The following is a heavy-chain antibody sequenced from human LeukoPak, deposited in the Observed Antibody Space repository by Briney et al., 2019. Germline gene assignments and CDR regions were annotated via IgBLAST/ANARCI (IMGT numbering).Heavy chain of an antibody. Sequence: GGSLRLSCAASGFTFSSYAMHWVRQAPGKGLEWVAVISYDGSNKYYADSVKGRFTISRDNSKSTLYLQMNSLRAEDTAVHYCARDRAPWFGESIDYWGQGTLVTVSS. CDR1: GFTFSSYA. CDR3: ARDRAPWFGESIDY. D-gene: IGHD3-10*01. J-gene: IGHJ4*02. CDR2: ISYDGSNK. V-gene: IGHV3-30*04.